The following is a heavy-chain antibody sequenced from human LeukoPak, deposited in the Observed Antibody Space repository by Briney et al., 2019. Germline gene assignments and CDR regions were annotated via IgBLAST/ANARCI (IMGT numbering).Heavy chain of an antibody. D-gene: IGHD2-2*01. J-gene: IGHJ6*03. CDR2: INYSGST. Sequence: PSETLSLTCTVYGESFSGYYWSWIRQPPGKGLEWIGEINYSGSTNYNPSLKSRVTISVDTSKNQFSLKLSSVTAADTAVYYCARAEVVVVPAAMYYYYYMDVWGKGTTVTVSS. CDR3: ARAEVVVVPAAMYYYYYMDV. V-gene: IGHV4-34*01. CDR1: GESFSGYY.